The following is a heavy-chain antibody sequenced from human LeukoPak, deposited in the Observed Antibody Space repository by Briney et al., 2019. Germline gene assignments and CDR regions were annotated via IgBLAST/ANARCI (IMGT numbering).Heavy chain of an antibody. Sequence: ASVKASCKASGGTFSSYAISWVRQAPGQGLEWMGGIIPSFGTANYAQKFQGRVTITTDESTSTAYMELSSLRSEDTAVYYCARDSILWFGESYYYYYYMDVWGKGTTVTVSS. CDR2: IIPSFGTA. CDR3: ARDSILWFGESYYYYYYMDV. V-gene: IGHV1-69*05. J-gene: IGHJ6*03. CDR1: GGTFSSYA. D-gene: IGHD3-10*01.